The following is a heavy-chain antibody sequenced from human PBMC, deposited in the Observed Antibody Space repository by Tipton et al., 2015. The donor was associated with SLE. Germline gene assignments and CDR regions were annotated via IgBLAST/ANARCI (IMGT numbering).Heavy chain of an antibody. J-gene: IGHJ4*02. V-gene: IGHV3-23*01. Sequence: SLRLSCAASGFTFSHYALTWVRQAPGKGLEWVSGVSSSGDTTYYADSVRGRFTISRDNSKNTLYLQMNSLRAEDTAVYYCARDRGDCSSGRCYSDYLDYWGQGTPVTVSS. CDR3: ARDRGDCSSGRCYSDYLDY. CDR2: VSSSGDTT. D-gene: IGHD2-15*01. CDR1: GFTFSHYA.